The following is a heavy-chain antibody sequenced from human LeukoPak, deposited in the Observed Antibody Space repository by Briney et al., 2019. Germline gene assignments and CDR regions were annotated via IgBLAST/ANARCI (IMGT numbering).Heavy chain of an antibody. Sequence: ASVKVSWKAAGYTSTSYGISWVRQAPGQGLEWMGWISTYNGNTIYAQKLQGRVTMTRDTSTSTAYMELRSLRSDDTAVYYCARDFGFSSGSNWFDPWGQGTLVTVSS. CDR1: GYTSTSYG. D-gene: IGHD6-19*01. J-gene: IGHJ5*02. CDR2: ISTYNGNT. CDR3: ARDFGFSSGSNWFDP. V-gene: IGHV1-18*04.